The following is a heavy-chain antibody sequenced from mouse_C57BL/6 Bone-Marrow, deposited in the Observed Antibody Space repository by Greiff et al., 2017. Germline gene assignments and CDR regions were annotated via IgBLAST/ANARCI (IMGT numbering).Heavy chain of an antibody. CDR2: IWSGGST. D-gene: IGHD1-1*01. CDR1: GFSLTSYG. J-gene: IGHJ3*01. CDR3: ARGIVGKAWFAY. V-gene: IGHV2-2*01. Sequence: QVQLQQSGPGLVQPSQSLSITCTVSGFSLTSYGVHWVRQSPGKGLEWLGVIWSGGSTDSNAAFISRLSISKDNSKCQVFFKMNSLQADDTAIYYCARGIVGKAWFAYWGQGTLVTVSA.